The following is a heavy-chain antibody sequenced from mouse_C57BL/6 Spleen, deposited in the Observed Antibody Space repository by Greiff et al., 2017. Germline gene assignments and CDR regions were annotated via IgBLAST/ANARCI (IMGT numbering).Heavy chain of an antibody. CDR2: IYPGDGDT. D-gene: IGHD2-14*01. J-gene: IGHJ4*01. Sequence: VQLQQSGAELVKPGASVKISCKASGYAFSSYWMNWVKQRPGKGLEWIGQIYPGDGDTNYNGKFKGKATLTADKSSSTAYMQLSSLTSEDSAVSFCARGGYDGGYYAMDYWGQGTSVTVSS. CDR3: ARGGYDGGYYAMDY. V-gene: IGHV1-80*01. CDR1: GYAFSSYW.